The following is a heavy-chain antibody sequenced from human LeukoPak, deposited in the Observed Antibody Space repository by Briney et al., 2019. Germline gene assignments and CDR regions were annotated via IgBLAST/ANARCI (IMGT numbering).Heavy chain of an antibody. Sequence: GGSLRLSCAASGFTFSSYAMTWVRQAPGKGLEWVSGISGSGGSTYYEDSVKGRFTISRDNSKNTLYLQMNSLRAEDTAVYYCAKTPLRFLEWLLGDWGQGTLVTVSS. V-gene: IGHV3-23*01. D-gene: IGHD3-3*01. CDR1: GFTFSSYA. CDR2: ISGSGGST. CDR3: AKTPLRFLEWLLGD. J-gene: IGHJ4*02.